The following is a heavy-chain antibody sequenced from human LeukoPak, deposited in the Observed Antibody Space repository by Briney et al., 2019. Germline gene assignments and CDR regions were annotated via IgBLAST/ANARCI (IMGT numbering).Heavy chain of an antibody. CDR1: GGSISSYY. Sequence: SETLSLTCAVSGGSISSYYWSWIRQPPGKGLEWIGYIYYSGSTNYNPSLKSRVIISVDTSKNQFSLKLSSVTAADTAVYYCARQTRTPDYWGQGTLVTVSS. V-gene: IGHV4-59*01. CDR3: ARQTRTPDY. D-gene: IGHD1/OR15-1a*01. J-gene: IGHJ4*02. CDR2: IYYSGST.